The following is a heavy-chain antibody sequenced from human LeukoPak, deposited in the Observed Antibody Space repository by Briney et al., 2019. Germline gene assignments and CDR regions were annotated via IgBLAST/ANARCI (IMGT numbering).Heavy chain of an antibody. V-gene: IGHV4-61*02. CDR3: ARGKDGGNYYYYYMDV. J-gene: IGHJ6*03. CDR1: GGSISSGSYY. Sequence: SQTLSLTCTVSGGSISSGSYYWSWIRQPAGKGLEWIGRIYTSGSTNYNPSLKSRVTISVDTSKNQFSLKLSSVTAADTAVYYCARGKDGGNYYYYYMDVWGKGTTVTISS. D-gene: IGHD4-23*01. CDR2: IYTSGST.